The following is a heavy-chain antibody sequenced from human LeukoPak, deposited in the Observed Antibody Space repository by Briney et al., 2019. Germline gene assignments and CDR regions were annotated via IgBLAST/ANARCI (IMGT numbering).Heavy chain of an antibody. D-gene: IGHD2/OR15-2a*01. Sequence: PGGSLSLSCAASGFTFSNAWMSWVRQAPGKGLEWVGRIKCKTDGGTSDYAAPVKGRFTISRDDSKNTLYLQMNSLKTEDTSVYYCTTFTYFYFSFDPWRQGTLVTVPS. CDR2: IKCKTDGGTS. CDR3: TTFTYFYFSFDP. J-gene: IGHJ5*02. V-gene: IGHV3-15*01. CDR1: GFTFSNAW.